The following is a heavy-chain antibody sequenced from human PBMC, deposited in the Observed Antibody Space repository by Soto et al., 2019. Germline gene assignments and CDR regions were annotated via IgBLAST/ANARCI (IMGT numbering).Heavy chain of an antibody. J-gene: IGHJ6*02. V-gene: IGHV1-8*01. CDR2: MNPNGGNT. D-gene: IGHD2-2*01. CDR3: ARGYGACISTSCYSQQGMDV. Sequence: QVQLVQSGAEVKKPGASVKVSCKASGYTFTSYDINWVRQATGQGLEWMGWMNPNGGNTDYAQKFQGRVTMTRNTSISTAYMELSSLRSEDTAVYYCARGYGACISTSCYSQQGMDVWGRGTTVTVSS. CDR1: GYTFTSYD.